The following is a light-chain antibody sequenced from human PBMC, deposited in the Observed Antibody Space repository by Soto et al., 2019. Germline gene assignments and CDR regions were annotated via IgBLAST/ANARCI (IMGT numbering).Light chain of an antibody. CDR2: EVS. Sequence: QSALTQPPSASGSPGQSVTISCTGTSSDVGGYNYVSWYQHHPGKAPKLMISEVSKRPSGVPDRFSGSKSGNTASLTVSGLQAEDEAHYYCSSYAGSNRVVFGGGTQLTV. CDR3: SSYAGSNRVV. CDR1: SSDVGGYNY. J-gene: IGLJ2*01. V-gene: IGLV2-8*01.